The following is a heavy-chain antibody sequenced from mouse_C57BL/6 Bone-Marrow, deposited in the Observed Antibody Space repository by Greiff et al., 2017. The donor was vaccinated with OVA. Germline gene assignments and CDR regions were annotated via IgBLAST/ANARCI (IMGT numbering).Heavy chain of an antibody. CDR1: GFTFSSYA. J-gene: IGHJ1*03. Sequence: EVQLVESGGGLVKPGGSLKLSCAASGFTFSSYAMSWVRQTPEKRLEWVATISDGGSYTYYPDNVKGRFTISRDNAKNNLYLQMGHLKSEDTAMYYCARRDYYGSSPYFDVWGTGTTVTVSS. D-gene: IGHD1-1*01. CDR2: ISDGGSYT. V-gene: IGHV5-4*01. CDR3: ARRDYYGSSPYFDV.